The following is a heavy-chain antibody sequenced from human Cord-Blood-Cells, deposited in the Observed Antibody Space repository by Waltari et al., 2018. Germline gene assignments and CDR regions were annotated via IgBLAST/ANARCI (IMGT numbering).Heavy chain of an antibody. Sequence: VQLVPSAAQVKKPGASVKVSCKVSGYTLTELSMHWVRQAPGTGLEWMGGFDPEDGETIYAQKFQGRVTMTEDTSTDTAYMELSSLRSEDTAVYYCATDRGGGAAGNDDDAFDIWGQGTMVTVSS. J-gene: IGHJ3*02. CDR1: GYTLTELS. D-gene: IGHD6-13*01. CDR2: FDPEDGET. CDR3: ATDRGGGAAGNDDDAFDI. V-gene: IGHV1-24*01.